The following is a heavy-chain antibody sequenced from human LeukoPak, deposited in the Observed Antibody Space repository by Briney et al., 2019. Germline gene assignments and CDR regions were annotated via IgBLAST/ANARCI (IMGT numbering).Heavy chain of an antibody. CDR3: VRDRGTYRPIDY. J-gene: IGHJ4*02. Sequence: GGSLRLSCAASGFTFRSYWMNWVRQAPGKGLEWVSSISYTGTYIYYADSVKGRFTISRDNAQNSLYLQMNSLRAEDTAIYYCVRDRGTYRPIDYWGQGTLFTVSS. V-gene: IGHV3-21*04. CDR1: GFTFRSYW. CDR2: ISYTGTYI. D-gene: IGHD1-26*01.